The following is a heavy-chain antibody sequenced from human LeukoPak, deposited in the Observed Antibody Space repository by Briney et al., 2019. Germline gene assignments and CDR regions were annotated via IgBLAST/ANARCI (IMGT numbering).Heavy chain of an antibody. D-gene: IGHD4-23*01. Sequence: PSETLSLTCAVSGYSISSGYYWGWIRQPPGKGLEWIGSIYHSGSTYYNPSLKSRVTISVDTSKNQFSLKLSSVTAADTAVYYCARHLGDYGGNDRVDWFHPWGQGTLVTVSS. CDR2: IYHSGST. J-gene: IGHJ5*02. V-gene: IGHV4-38-2*01. CDR3: ARHLGDYGGNDRVDWFHP. CDR1: GYSISSGYY.